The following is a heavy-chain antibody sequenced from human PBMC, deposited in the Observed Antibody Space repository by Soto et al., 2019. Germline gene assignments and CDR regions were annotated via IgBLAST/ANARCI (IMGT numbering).Heavy chain of an antibody. CDR3: AKNSYGDSWNFGLDV. CDR2: ISASGSGS. J-gene: IGHJ6*02. Sequence: SLRLSCAASRFGFSTYGMTWVRRPPGKGLEWVSTISASGSGSYYTESVKGRFTVSRDNSKNTMYLQVSSLRAEDTAVYYCAKNSYGDSWNFGLDVWGQGTTVTVSS. CDR1: RFGFSTYG. D-gene: IGHD4-17*01. V-gene: IGHV3-23*01.